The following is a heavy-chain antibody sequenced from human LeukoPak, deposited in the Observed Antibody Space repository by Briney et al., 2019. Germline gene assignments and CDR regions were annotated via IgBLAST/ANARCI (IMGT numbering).Heavy chain of an antibody. J-gene: IGHJ4*02. V-gene: IGHV3-66*01. CDR2: IYSGGST. CDR3: AKDRGGRDGYNFDY. CDR1: GLTVSSNH. Sequence: GGSLRLSCAASGLTVSSNHMSWVRQAPGKGLEWVSVIYSGGSTYYADSVKGRFTISRDISKNTLYLQMNSLRAEDTAVYYCAKDRGGRDGYNFDYWGQGTLVTVSS. D-gene: IGHD5-24*01.